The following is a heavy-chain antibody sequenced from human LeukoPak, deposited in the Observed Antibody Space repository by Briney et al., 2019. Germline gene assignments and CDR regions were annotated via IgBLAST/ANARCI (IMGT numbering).Heavy chain of an antibody. J-gene: IGHJ5*02. CDR1: GGSISSYY. V-gene: IGHV4-59*01. D-gene: IGHD6-13*01. CDR3: AREVGIAAAGDNWFDP. CDR2: VYYSGST. Sequence: KPSETLSLTCTVSGGSISSYYWSWIRQPPGKGLEWIGYVYYSGSTNYNPPLKSRVTISVDTSKNQFSLKLSSVTAADTAVYYCAREVGIAAAGDNWFDPWGQGTLVTVSS.